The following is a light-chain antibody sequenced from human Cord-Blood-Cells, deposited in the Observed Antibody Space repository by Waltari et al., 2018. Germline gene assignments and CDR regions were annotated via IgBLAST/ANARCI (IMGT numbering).Light chain of an antibody. Sequence: QSALTQPRSVSGSPGQSVTISCTGTSSDVGGYNYVSWYQQHPGKAPKLMIYDISKQPSGVPDRFSGPKSGNTASLTISGLQAEDEADYYCCSYAGSYSVVFGGGTKLTVL. CDR1: SSDVGGYNY. V-gene: IGLV2-11*01. CDR2: DIS. J-gene: IGLJ2*01. CDR3: CSYAGSYSVV.